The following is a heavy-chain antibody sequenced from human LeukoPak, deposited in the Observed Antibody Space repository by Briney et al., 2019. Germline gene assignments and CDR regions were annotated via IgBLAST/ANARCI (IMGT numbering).Heavy chain of an antibody. Sequence: SETLSLTCAVSGYSISSGYYWGWIRQPPGKGLEWIGSIYHSGSTYYNPSLKSRVTISVDTSKNQFSLKLSSVTAADTAVYYRARRITIFGVVIIQHAFDIWGQGTMVTVSS. V-gene: IGHV4-38-2*01. CDR3: ARRITIFGVVIIQHAFDI. D-gene: IGHD3-3*01. J-gene: IGHJ3*02. CDR2: IYHSGST. CDR1: GYSISSGYY.